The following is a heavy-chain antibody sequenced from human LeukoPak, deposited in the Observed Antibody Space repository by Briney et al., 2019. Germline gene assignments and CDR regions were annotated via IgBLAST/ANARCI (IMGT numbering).Heavy chain of an antibody. Sequence: GGSLRLSCAASGITFGNNWMHWVRQGPGKGLVWISRINSDGGGAIYADSVKGRFTVSRDNAKNTLYLQMNSLRAEDTAVYYCARAHSSGSTLYYFDYWGQGTLVTVSS. CDR3: ARAHSSGSTLYYFDY. V-gene: IGHV3-74*01. CDR2: INSDGGGA. CDR1: GITFGNNW. D-gene: IGHD3-22*01. J-gene: IGHJ4*02.